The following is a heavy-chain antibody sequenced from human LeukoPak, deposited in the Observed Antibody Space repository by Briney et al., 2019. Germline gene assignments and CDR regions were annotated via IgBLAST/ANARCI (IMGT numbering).Heavy chain of an antibody. CDR1: GGSISSSNYY. V-gene: IGHV4-31*03. Sequence: SETLSLICTVSGGSISSSNYYWGWIRQHPGKGLEWIGYIYYSGSTYYNPSLKSRVTISVDTSKNQFSLKLSSVTAADTAVYYCARMGDYYDSSGCPDYWGQGTLVTVSS. J-gene: IGHJ4*02. CDR2: IYYSGST. CDR3: ARMGDYYDSSGCPDY. D-gene: IGHD3-22*01.